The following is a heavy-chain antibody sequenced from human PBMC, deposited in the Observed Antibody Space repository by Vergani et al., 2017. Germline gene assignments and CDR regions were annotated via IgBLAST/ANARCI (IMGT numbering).Heavy chain of an antibody. CDR3: ARSRREVVRRAFDI. CDR2: INHSGST. J-gene: IGHJ3*02. D-gene: IGHD2-15*01. Sequence: QVQLQQWGAGLLKPSETLSLTCAVYGGSFSGYYWSWIRQPPGKGLEWIGEINHSGSTNYNPSLKSRVTISVDTSKNQFSLKLSSVTAADTAVYYCARSRREVVRRAFDIWGQGTMVTVSS. CDR1: GGSFSGYY. V-gene: IGHV4-34*01.